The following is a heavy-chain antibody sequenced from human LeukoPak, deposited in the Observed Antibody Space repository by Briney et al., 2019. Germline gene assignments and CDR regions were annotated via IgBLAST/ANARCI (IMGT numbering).Heavy chain of an antibody. V-gene: IGHV4-59*11. CDR1: GASIKGHY. D-gene: IGHD3-3*01. J-gene: IGHJ6*03. CDR3: ARVLQNYYHLDV. Sequence: SETLSLTCTVSGASIKGHYWSWIRQPPGKGLEWIGFIYDNESANYKSSLESRVTMTVDTSKNQVSLKLNSVTAADTAVYYCARVLQNYYHLDVWGEGTTVTVSS. CDR2: IYDNESA.